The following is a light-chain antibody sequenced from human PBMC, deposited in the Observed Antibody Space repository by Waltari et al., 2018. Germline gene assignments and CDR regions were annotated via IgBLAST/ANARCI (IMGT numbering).Light chain of an antibody. V-gene: IGKV3-15*01. Sequence: ETVMTQPPGTLSASLGEGATLSCRASQSVSTNVAWYQQKPGQAPRLLIYAASTRATGIPARFSGSGSGTEFTLSISSMQSEDFAVYYCQQYNSWPPVYTFGQGTKLEIK. J-gene: IGKJ2*01. CDR2: AAS. CDR1: QSVSTN. CDR3: QQYNSWPPVYT.